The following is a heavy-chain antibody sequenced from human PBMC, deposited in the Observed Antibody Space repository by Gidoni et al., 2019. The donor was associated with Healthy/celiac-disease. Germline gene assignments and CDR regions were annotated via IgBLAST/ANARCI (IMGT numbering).Heavy chain of an antibody. J-gene: IGHJ5*02. Sequence: QVQLVQSGAEVKKPGSSVKVSCKASGGTFSSYTISWVRQAPGQGLEWMGRIIPILGIANYAQKSQGRVTITEDKSTSTAYMELSSLRSEDTAVYYCAREGPFGTDPWGQGTLVTVSS. CDR2: IIPILGIA. CDR3: AREGPFGTDP. D-gene: IGHD3-16*01. V-gene: IGHV1-69*08. CDR1: GGTFSSYT.